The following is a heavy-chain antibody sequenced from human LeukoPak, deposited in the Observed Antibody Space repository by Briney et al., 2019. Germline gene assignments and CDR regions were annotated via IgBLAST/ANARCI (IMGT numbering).Heavy chain of an antibody. CDR1: GDSMNNYY. J-gene: IGHJ3*02. Sequence: SETLSLTCSVSGDSMNNYYWSWIRQPPGKGLEWIGYIYYTGNTNYNPSLKSRATMAVDTSKNQFSLKVRSVTAADTAVYYCARGLSSRAWFPIWGQGTMVTVSS. D-gene: IGHD3-10*01. V-gene: IGHV4-59*12. CDR3: ARGLSSRAWFPI. CDR2: IYYTGNT.